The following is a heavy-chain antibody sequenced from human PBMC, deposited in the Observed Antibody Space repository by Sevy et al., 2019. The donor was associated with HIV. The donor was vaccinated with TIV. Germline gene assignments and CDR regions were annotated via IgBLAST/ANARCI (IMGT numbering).Heavy chain of an antibody. CDR2: ISYHGRNK. Sequence: GESLKISCVVSGIIFTSSGMHWVRQAPGKGLEWVAVISYHGRNKFYADSVKGRFTISRDNSKNILYLQMNSLRIEDTAVYYCAKDFTGYNGMDVWGQGTMVTVSS. J-gene: IGHJ6*02. D-gene: IGHD3-9*01. CDR3: AKDFTGYNGMDV. CDR1: GIIFTSSG. V-gene: IGHV3-30*18.